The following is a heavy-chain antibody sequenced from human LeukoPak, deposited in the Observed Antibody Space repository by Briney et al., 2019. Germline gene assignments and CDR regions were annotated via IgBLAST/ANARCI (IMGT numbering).Heavy chain of an antibody. D-gene: IGHD6-19*01. Sequence: GGSLRLSCAASGFTFDDYGMSWVRQAPGKGLEWVSGINWNGGSTGYADSVKGRFTISRDNAKSSLYLQMNSLRAEDTAVYYCAREGNSSGWYLGAFDIWGQGTMVTVSS. CDR3: AREGNSSGWYLGAFDI. J-gene: IGHJ3*02. CDR1: GFTFDDYG. CDR2: INWNGGST. V-gene: IGHV3-20*04.